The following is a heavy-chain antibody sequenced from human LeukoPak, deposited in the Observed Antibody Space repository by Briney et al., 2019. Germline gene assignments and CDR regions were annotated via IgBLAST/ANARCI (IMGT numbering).Heavy chain of an antibody. CDR2: INPNSGGT. CDR3: ARSTGYYHDY. Sequence: ASVKVSCKASGYNFTSYYMHWVRQAPGQGLEWMGWINPNSGGTNYAQKFQGRVTMTRDTSISTAYMEVSRLRSDDTAVYYCARSTGYYHDYWGQGTLVTVSS. D-gene: IGHD3-9*01. V-gene: IGHV1-2*02. J-gene: IGHJ4*02. CDR1: GYNFTSYY.